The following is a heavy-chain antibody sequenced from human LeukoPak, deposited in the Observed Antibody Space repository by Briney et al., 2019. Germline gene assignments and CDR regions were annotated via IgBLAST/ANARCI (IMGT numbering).Heavy chain of an antibody. Sequence: SETLSLTCTVSGGSISSYYWSWTRQPPGKGLEWIGYIYYSGSTNYNPSLKSRVTISVDTSKNQFSLKLSSVTAADTAVYYCARGIFWSGSIDNWFDPWGQGTLVTVSS. D-gene: IGHD3-3*01. CDR2: IYYSGST. V-gene: IGHV4-59*08. CDR3: ARGIFWSGSIDNWFDP. CDR1: GGSISSYY. J-gene: IGHJ5*02.